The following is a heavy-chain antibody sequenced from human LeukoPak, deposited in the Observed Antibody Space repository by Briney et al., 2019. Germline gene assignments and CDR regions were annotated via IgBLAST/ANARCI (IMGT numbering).Heavy chain of an antibody. CDR2: ISTSSSYI. CDR1: GFTLSSYA. J-gene: IGHJ4*02. V-gene: IGHV3-21*01. CDR3: ARAQGYYYDSSGWVY. D-gene: IGHD3-22*01. Sequence: KPGGSLRLSCAASGFTLSSYAMSWVRQAPGKGRDWVSYISTSSSYIYYADSVKGRFTTSRDNAKNSLYLQLNSLRGEDTAVYYCARAQGYYYDSSGWVYWGQGTLVTVSS.